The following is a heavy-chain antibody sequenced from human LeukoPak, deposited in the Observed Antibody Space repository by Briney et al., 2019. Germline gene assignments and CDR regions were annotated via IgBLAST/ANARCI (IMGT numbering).Heavy chain of an antibody. D-gene: IGHD4-17*01. CDR2: INHSGST. CDR1: GGSFSGYY. Sequence: SETLSLTCAVYGGSFSGYYWNWIRQPPRKGLEWIGEINHSGSTNYNPSLKSRVTISVDTSKNQFSLKLSSVTAADTAVYYCARPRFYGDYALGYWGQGILATVSS. J-gene: IGHJ4*02. V-gene: IGHV4-34*01. CDR3: ARPRFYGDYALGY.